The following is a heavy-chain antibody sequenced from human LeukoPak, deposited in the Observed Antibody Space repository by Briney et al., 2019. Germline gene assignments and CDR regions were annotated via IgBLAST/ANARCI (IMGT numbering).Heavy chain of an antibody. CDR2: IYYSGST. J-gene: IGHJ4*02. CDR3: ARGGADILTAPFDY. D-gene: IGHD3-9*01. CDR1: GGSFSNYY. Sequence: SETLSLTCTVYGGSFSNYYWSGVRHPPGKGLEWIGYIYYSGSTNYNPSLKSRVPISVDTSKKQFSLKLTSVTAADTAVYYCARGGADILTAPFDYWGQGALVTVSS. V-gene: IGHV4-59*01.